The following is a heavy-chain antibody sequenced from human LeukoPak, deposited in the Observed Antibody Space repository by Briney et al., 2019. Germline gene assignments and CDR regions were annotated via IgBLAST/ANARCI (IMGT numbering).Heavy chain of an antibody. D-gene: IGHD2-2*01. J-gene: IGHJ4*02. CDR2: ISSSASTI. CDR3: AREGCSSTSCYVY. V-gene: IGHV3-48*03. Sequence: PGGSLRLSCAASGFTFSGYEMNWVRQAPGKGLEWVSYISSSASTIYYADSVKGRFPISRDNAKNSLYLQMNSLRAEDTAVYYCAREGCSSTSCYVYWGQGTLVTVSS. CDR1: GFTFSGYE.